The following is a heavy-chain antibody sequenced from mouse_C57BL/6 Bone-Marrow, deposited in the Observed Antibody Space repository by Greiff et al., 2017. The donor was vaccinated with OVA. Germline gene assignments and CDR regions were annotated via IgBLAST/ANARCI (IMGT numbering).Heavy chain of an antibody. CDR3: ARVGGYGNWKYFDV. V-gene: IGHV1-53*01. CDR2: INPSNGGT. D-gene: IGHD2-1*01. CDR1: GYTFTSYW. J-gene: IGHJ1*03. Sequence: VQLQQPGPELVKPGASVKLSCKASGYTFTSYWMHWVKQRPGQGLEWIGNINPSNGGTNYNEKFKSKATLTVDKSSSTAYMQLSSLTSEDSAVYYCARVGGYGNWKYFDVWGTGTTVTVSS.